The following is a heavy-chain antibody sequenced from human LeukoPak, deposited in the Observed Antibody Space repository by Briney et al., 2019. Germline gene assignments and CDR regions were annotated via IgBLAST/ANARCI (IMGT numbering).Heavy chain of an antibody. Sequence: SETLSLTCTVSGGPISTSSYYWGWIRQPPGKGLEWIGSIFYSGTTYYNPSLKSRVTISVDTSKNHFSLNLKSVTAADTAVYYCARQPSLSYCSSATCWFDTWGPGTLVTVSS. J-gene: IGHJ5*02. CDR2: IFYSGTT. CDR1: GGPISTSSYY. V-gene: IGHV4-39*01. D-gene: IGHD2-2*01. CDR3: ARQPSLSYCSSATCWFDT.